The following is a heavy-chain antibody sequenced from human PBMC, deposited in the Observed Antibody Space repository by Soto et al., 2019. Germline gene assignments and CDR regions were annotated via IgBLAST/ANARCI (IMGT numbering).Heavy chain of an antibody. CDR2: IYYSGST. J-gene: IGHJ4*02. Sequence: SETRSRTCAFSGGSIRGSSYYWVWISQPPGNWLEWIGSIYYSGSTYYNPSLKSRVTISVDTSKNQFSLKLSSVTAADTAVYYCARQGLRFTMVRGVTRPFDYWGQGTLVTVSS. CDR3: ARQGLRFTMVRGVTRPFDY. D-gene: IGHD3-10*01. V-gene: IGHV4-39*01. CDR1: GGSIRGSSYY.